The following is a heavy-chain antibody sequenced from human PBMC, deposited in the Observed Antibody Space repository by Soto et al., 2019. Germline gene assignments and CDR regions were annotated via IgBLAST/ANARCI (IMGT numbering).Heavy chain of an antibody. Sequence: SVKVSCKASGGTFSSYAISWVRQAPGQGLEWMGGIIPIFGTANYAQKFQGRVTITADKSTSTAYMELSSLRSEDTAVYYCARDGVGYCSSTSCYIELAHNWFDPWGQGTLVTVSS. CDR1: GGTFSSYA. CDR2: IIPIFGTA. J-gene: IGHJ5*02. V-gene: IGHV1-69*06. CDR3: ARDGVGYCSSTSCYIELAHNWFDP. D-gene: IGHD2-2*02.